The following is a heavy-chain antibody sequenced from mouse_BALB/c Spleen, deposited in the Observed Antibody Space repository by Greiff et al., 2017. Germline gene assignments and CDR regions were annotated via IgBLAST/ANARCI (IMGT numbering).Heavy chain of an antibody. Sequence: VQLQQPEAELVKPGASVKLSCKASGYTFTSYWMHWVKQRPGQGLEWIGEIDPSDSYTNYNQKFKGKATLTVDKSSSTAYMQLSSLTSEDSAVYYCARRDWYFDVWGAGTTVTVSS. V-gene: IGHV1-69*02. J-gene: IGHJ1*01. CDR3: ARRDWYFDV. CDR1: GYTFTSYW. CDR2: IDPSDSYT.